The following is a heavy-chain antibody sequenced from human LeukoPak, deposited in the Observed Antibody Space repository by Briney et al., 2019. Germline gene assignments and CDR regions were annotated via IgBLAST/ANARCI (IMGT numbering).Heavy chain of an antibody. Sequence: GGSLRLSCSASGFTFSSYAMHWVRQAPGKGLECVSALTGDGGRTYYADSVKGRFTISRDNSKNTLYLQMSSLRVEDTAVYYCARANLLVAGGYLYDRYYYYYGMDVWGQGTTVTVSS. CDR3: ARANLLVAGGYLYDRYYYYYGMDV. CDR1: GFTFSSYA. CDR2: LTGDGGRT. V-gene: IGHV3-64D*06. J-gene: IGHJ6*02. D-gene: IGHD3-22*01.